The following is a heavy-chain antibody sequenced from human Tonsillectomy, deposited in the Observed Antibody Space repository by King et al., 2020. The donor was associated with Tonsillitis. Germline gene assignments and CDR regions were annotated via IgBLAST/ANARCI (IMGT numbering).Heavy chain of an antibody. Sequence: HVQLVESGGGVVQPGTSLRLSCAASGFTFSSFGMHWVRQAPGKGLEWVALIWFDGSNKYYADSVKGRFTISREDSNNALYLQMNSLRAEDTGVYYCAEDFTAYYYDSSNCEPPGYWGQGTLVTVSS. V-gene: IGHV3-33*06. D-gene: IGHD3-22*01. CDR2: IWFDGSNK. J-gene: IGHJ4*02. CDR3: AEDFTAYYYDSSNCEPPGY. CDR1: GFTFSSFG.